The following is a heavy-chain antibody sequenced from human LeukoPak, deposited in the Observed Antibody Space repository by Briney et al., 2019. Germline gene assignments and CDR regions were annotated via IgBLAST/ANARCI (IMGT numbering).Heavy chain of an antibody. J-gene: IGHJ5*02. CDR3: ARAVYSNSWFDP. D-gene: IGHD4-11*01. CDR2: INPNSGGT. V-gene: IGHV1-2*02. CDR1: GYTFTGYY. Sequence: GASVKVSCKASGYTFTGYYMHWVRQAPGQVLEWMGWINPNSGGTNYAQKFQGRVTMTRDTSISTAYMELSRLRSDDTAVYYCARAVYSNSWFDPWGQGTLVTVSS.